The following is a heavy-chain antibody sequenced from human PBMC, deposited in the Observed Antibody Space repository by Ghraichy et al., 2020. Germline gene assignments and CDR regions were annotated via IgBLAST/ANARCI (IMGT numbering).Heavy chain of an antibody. V-gene: IGHV3-30*18. CDR3: AKAYSGYDWAGGY. Sequence: GGSLRLSCAASGFTFSSYGMHWVRQAPGKGLEWVAVISYDGSNKYYADSVKGRFTISRDNSKNTLYLQMNSLRAEDTAVYYCAKAYSGYDWAGGYWGQGTLVTVSS. D-gene: IGHD5-12*01. CDR2: ISYDGSNK. J-gene: IGHJ4*02. CDR1: GFTFSSYG.